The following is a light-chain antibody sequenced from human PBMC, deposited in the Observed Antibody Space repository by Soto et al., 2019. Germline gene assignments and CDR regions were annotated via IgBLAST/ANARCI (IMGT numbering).Light chain of an antibody. CDR3: GSWDSSLSAYV. Sequence: QSVLTQPPSVSAAPGQKVTIPCSGSSSNIGGNSVSWYQQLPGTAPKLLIYDDNKRPSGIPDRFSGSKSGTSATLGITGFQTGDEAYYYCGSWDSSLSAYVFGSGTKVTVL. CDR1: SSNIGGNS. CDR2: DDN. V-gene: IGLV1-51*01. J-gene: IGLJ1*01.